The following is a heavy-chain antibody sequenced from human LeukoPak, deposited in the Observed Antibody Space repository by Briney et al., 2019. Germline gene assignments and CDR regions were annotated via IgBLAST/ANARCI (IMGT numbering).Heavy chain of an antibody. CDR1: GFTFSSYA. D-gene: IGHD3-10*01. V-gene: IGHV3-23*01. Sequence: GGSLRLSCAASGFTFSSYAMSWVRQAPGKGLEWVSAISGSGGSTYYADSVKGRFTISRDNSKNTLYLQMNSLRAEDTAVYYCAKDGYYGSRSYVIPSYFDYWGQGTLVTVSS. J-gene: IGHJ4*02. CDR2: ISGSGGST. CDR3: AKDGYYGSRSYVIPSYFDY.